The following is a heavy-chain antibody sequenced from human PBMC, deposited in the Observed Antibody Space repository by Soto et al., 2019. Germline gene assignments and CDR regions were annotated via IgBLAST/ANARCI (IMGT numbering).Heavy chain of an antibody. CDR2: INSDGSST. CDR1: GFTFSSSA. Sequence: GGSLRLSCAASGFTFSSSAMTWVRQAPGKGLVWVSRINSDGSSTSYADSVKGRFTISRDNAKNTLYLQMNSLRAEDTAVYYCARDLGWERQGNDAFDIWGQGTMVTVSS. J-gene: IGHJ3*02. D-gene: IGHD1-26*01. V-gene: IGHV3-74*01. CDR3: ARDLGWERQGNDAFDI.